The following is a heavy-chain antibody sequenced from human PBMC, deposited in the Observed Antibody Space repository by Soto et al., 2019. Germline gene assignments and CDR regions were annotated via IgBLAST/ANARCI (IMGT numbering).Heavy chain of an antibody. Sequence: GGSLRLSCAASGFTFRSYGMHWVRQAPGKGLEWVAVISYDGNNKYYADSVKGRFTSSRDNSKNTLYLQMNSLRAEDTAVYYCAKDRRYNWNDVYYYYYGMDVWGQGTTVTVSS. J-gene: IGHJ6*02. D-gene: IGHD1-20*01. CDR2: ISYDGNNK. CDR1: GFTFRSYG. CDR3: AKDRRYNWNDVYYYYYGMDV. V-gene: IGHV3-30*18.